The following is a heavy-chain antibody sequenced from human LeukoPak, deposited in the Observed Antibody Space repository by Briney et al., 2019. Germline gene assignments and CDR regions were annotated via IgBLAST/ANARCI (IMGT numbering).Heavy chain of an antibody. J-gene: IGHJ4*02. CDR1: GYTFTDYY. V-gene: IGHV1-69-2*01. D-gene: IGHD5-24*01. CDR3: ATVGDGYNSSPGDVDY. CDR2: VDPEDGET. Sequence: ASVKVSCKVSGYTFTDYYMHWVQQAPGKGLEWMGLVDPEDGETIYAEKFQGRVTIAADTSTDTAYMELSSLRSEDTAVYYCATVGDGYNSSPGDVDYWGQGTLVTVSS.